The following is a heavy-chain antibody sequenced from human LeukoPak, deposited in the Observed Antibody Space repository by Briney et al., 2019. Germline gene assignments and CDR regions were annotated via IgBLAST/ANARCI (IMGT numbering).Heavy chain of an antibody. CDR3: ARRMTTVTAYFDY. Sequence: PGGSLRLSCAASGFTFSSYWMSWVRQAPGKGLEWVANIKQDGSEKYYVDSVKGRFIISRDNAKNSLYLQMNSLRAEDTAVYYCARRMTTVTAYFDYWGQGTLVTVSS. J-gene: IGHJ4*02. V-gene: IGHV3-7*01. D-gene: IGHD4-11*01. CDR1: GFTFSSYW. CDR2: IKQDGSEK.